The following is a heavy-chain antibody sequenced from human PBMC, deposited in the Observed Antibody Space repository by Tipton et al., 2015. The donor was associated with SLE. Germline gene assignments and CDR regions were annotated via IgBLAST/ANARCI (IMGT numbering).Heavy chain of an antibody. Sequence: TLSLTCTVSGYSISSGFSWGWIRQPPGKGLEWIAYISHSGSSDYNPSLRSRVTISRDTSRNQFSLKLSSVTAADTAVYYCARDTRCGGECYEDWGQGTLVTVSS. D-gene: IGHD2-21*01. CDR3: ARDTRCGGECYED. CDR2: ISHSGSS. CDR1: GYSISSGFS. J-gene: IGHJ4*02. V-gene: IGHV4-38-2*02.